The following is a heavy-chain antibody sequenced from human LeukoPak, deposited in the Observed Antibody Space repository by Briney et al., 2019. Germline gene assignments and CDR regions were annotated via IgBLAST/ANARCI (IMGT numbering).Heavy chain of an antibody. V-gene: IGHV4-59*01. CDR1: GGSISNYY. CDR3: ARGVRGQQLVYYYYYYMDV. D-gene: IGHD6-13*01. CDR2: IYYTGST. Sequence: SETLSLTCTVSGGSISNYYWSWIRQPPGKGLEWIGYIYYTGSTNYNASLKRRVTISVDTSKNQFSLKLSSVTAANTAVYYCARGVRGQQLVYYYYYYMDVWGKGTPVTVSS. J-gene: IGHJ6*03.